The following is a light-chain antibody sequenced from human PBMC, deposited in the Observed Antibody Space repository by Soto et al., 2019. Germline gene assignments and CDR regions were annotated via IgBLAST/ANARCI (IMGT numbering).Light chain of an antibody. V-gene: IGKV1-5*03. CDR2: KAS. Sequence: DIQMTQSPSILSVSVGDGVTIACRASQSVTLWLTWYQQQPGKAPKLLLYKASTLESGVPSRFSGNGSETDFTLNISSLQPDDIGTYYCQQYNSYPYTFGQGTTLEIK. CDR1: QSVTLW. CDR3: QQYNSYPYT. J-gene: IGKJ2*01.